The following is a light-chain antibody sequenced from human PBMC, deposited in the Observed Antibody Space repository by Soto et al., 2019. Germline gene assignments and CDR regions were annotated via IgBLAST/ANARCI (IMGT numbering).Light chain of an antibody. CDR1: SSDVGGYNY. J-gene: IGLJ1*01. CDR2: DVS. V-gene: IGLV2-11*01. Sequence: QSALTQPRSVSGSPGQSVTISCTGTSSDVGGYNYVSWYQQHPGKAPKVRIYDVSERPSGVPDLFSGSKSGNTASLTISGLQAEDEADYYCCAYAGSPRYVFGTGTKVTVL. CDR3: CAYAGSPRYV.